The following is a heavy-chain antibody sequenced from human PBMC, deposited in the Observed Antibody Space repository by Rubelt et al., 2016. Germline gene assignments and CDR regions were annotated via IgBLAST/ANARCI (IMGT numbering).Heavy chain of an antibody. CDR2: IYSDVSST. J-gene: IGHJ4*02. CDR3: ARDHVSSALDY. Sequence: GSLRLSCAASGFSFSMYWMHWVRQVPGKGLVWVSRIYSDVSSTTYADSVQGRFTISRDNAKNTLYLQMNSLRAEDTDVYYCARDHVSSALDYWSQGTLVTVSS. V-gene: IGHV3-74*01. D-gene: IGHD3-10*01. CDR1: GFSFSMYW.